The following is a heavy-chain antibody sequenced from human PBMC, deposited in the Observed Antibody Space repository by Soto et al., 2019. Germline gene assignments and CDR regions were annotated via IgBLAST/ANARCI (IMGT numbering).Heavy chain of an antibody. J-gene: IGHJ6*03. Sequence: PSETLSLTCTVSGGSISSYYWSWIRQPPGKGLEWIGYIYYSGSTNYNPSLKSRVTISVDTSKNQFSLKLSSVTAADTAVYYCARVKVTTSYYYYMDVWGKGTTVTVSS. D-gene: IGHD4-17*01. CDR1: GGSISSYY. V-gene: IGHV4-59*01. CDR2: IYYSGST. CDR3: ARVKVTTSYYYYMDV.